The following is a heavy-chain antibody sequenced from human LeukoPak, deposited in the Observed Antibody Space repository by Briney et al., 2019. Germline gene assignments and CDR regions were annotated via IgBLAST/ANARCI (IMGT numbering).Heavy chain of an antibody. V-gene: IGHV3-23*01. D-gene: IGHD7-27*01. CDR2: ISITGDST. CDR1: GFSFRIYA. Sequence: PGGSLRLSCAASGFSFRIYAISWVRQAPRKGREWVAAISITGDSTYHADSVRGRFTISRDNSRKTLYLQMNSLRDEDTALYYCVRDIALGSHSWGQGNLVTVSS. J-gene: IGHJ4*02. CDR3: VRDIALGSHS.